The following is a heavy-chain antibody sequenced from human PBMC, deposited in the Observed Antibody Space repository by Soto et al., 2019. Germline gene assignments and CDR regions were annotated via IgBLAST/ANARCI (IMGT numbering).Heavy chain of an antibody. Sequence: PGGSLRLSCAASGVTFSDYYMSWIRLAPEKGLEWVSYISSSSSYTNYADSVKGRFTISRDNAKNSLYLQMNSLRAEDTAVYYCARTPDCTNGVCSAAFAYRGQGTRVTLSS. CDR2: ISSSSSYT. CDR1: GVTFSDYY. V-gene: IGHV3-11*06. CDR3: ARTPDCTNGVCSAAFAY. D-gene: IGHD2-8*01. J-gene: IGHJ4*02.